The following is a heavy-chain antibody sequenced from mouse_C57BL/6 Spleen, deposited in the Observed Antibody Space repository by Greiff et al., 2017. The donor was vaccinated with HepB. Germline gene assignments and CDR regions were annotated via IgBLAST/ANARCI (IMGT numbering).Heavy chain of an antibody. Sequence: QVQLKQPGAELVKPGASVKLSCKASGYTFTSYWMQWVKQRPGQGLEWIGEIDPSDSYTNYNQKFKGKATLTVDTSSSTAYMQLSSLTSEDSAVYYCARKRVTTVVDYFDYWGQGTTLTVSS. CDR3: ARKRVTTVVDYFDY. J-gene: IGHJ2*01. CDR1: GYTFTSYW. V-gene: IGHV1-50*01. D-gene: IGHD1-1*01. CDR2: IDPSDSYT.